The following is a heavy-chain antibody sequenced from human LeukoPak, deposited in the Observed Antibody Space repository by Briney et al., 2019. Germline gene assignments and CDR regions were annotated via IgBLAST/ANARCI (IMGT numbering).Heavy chain of an antibody. J-gene: IGHJ4*02. D-gene: IGHD6-13*01. V-gene: IGHV4-34*01. Sequence: SQTLSLTCAVYGGSFSGYYWSWIRQPPGKGLEWIGEINHSGSTNYNPSLKSRVTISVDTSKNQFSLKLSSVTAADTAVCYCVQTTRGSWYPIDYWGQGTLVTVSS. CDR3: VQTTRGSWYPIDY. CDR1: GGSFSGYY. CDR2: INHSGST.